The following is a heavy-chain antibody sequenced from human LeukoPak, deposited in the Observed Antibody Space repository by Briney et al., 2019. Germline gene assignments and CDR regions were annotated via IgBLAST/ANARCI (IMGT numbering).Heavy chain of an antibody. V-gene: IGHV3-30*04. Sequence: GGSLRLSCAASGFTFSSYAMHWVRQAPGKGLEWGAVISYDGSNKYYADSVKGRFTISRDNSKNTLYLQMNSLRAEDTAVYYCARDHQGGRLWELRPIDYWGQGTLVTVSS. D-gene: IGHD5-18*01. CDR3: ARDHQGGRLWELRPIDY. CDR1: GFTFSSYA. J-gene: IGHJ4*02. CDR2: ISYDGSNK.